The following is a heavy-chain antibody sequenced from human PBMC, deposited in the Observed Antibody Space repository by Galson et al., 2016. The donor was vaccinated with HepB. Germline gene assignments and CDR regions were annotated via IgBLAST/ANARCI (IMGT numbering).Heavy chain of an antibody. CDR3: ARANIVWQLVDF. CDR1: GFTFSTYG. J-gene: IGHJ4*02. Sequence: SLRLSCAASGFTFSTYGMHWVRQEPGKGLEWVAVIWYDGSHKNYADSVKGRFTITRDNSKNTMYLQMNSLRAEDTAVYYCARANIVWQLVDFWGQGTLVTVSS. D-gene: IGHD6-6*01. CDR2: IWYDGSHK. V-gene: IGHV3-33*01.